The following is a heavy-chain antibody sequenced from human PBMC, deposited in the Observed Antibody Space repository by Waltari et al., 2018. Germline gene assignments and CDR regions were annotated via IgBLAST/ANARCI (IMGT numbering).Heavy chain of an antibody. CDR3: VRHRTTYPLEIDY. CDR2: IAPSDSFR. Sequence: EVQLVQSGAEVKKPEESLRISCEGSGYSFTRPWITWVRQMPGKGLEWVGGIAPSDSFRNYGPAFEGHVTISVDQSLRTAYLQWDSLKASDTAIYYCVRHRTTYPLEIDYWGQGTLVTVSS. CDR1: GYSFTRPW. V-gene: IGHV5-10-1*01. D-gene: IGHD2-2*01. J-gene: IGHJ4*02.